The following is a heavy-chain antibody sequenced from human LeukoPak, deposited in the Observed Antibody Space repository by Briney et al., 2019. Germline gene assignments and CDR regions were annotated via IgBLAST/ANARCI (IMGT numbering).Heavy chain of an antibody. V-gene: IGHV3-30*18. CDR3: AKDRGTGFLHDWTVSS. Sequence: PGGSLRLSCAASGFTFSSYGMHWVRQAPGKGLEWVAVISYDGSNKYYADSVKGRFTISRDNSKNTLDLQMNSLTVEDTALYYCAKDRGTGFLHDWTVSSWGQGTRVTVSS. J-gene: IGHJ4*02. CDR2: ISYDGSNK. CDR1: GFTFSSYG. D-gene: IGHD3/OR15-3a*01.